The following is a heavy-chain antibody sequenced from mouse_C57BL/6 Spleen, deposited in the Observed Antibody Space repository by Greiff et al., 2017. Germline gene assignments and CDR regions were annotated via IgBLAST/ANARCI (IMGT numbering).Heavy chain of an antibody. CDR1: GYSFTGYY. Sequence: VTLKVSGPELVKPGASVKISCKASGYSFTGYYMHWVKQSHGNILDWIGYIYPYNGVSSYNQKFKGKATLTVDKSSSTAYMELRSLTSEDSAVYYCARWGNPYAMDYWGQGTSVTVSS. V-gene: IGHV1-31*01. CDR2: IYPYNGVS. D-gene: IGHD2-1*01. J-gene: IGHJ4*01. CDR3: ARWGNPYAMDY.